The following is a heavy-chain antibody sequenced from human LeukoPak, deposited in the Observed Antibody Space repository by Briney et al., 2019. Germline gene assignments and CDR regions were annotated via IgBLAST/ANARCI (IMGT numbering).Heavy chain of an antibody. V-gene: IGHV1-46*01. J-gene: IGHJ3*02. Sequence: ASVKVSCKASGYTFTTYYMHWVRQAPGQGLEWMGLIRPSGGTTIYAQKFQGRLTMTRDTSTSTAYMELRSLRSDDTAVYYCARDRLPTTGIQWDDAFDIWGQGTMVTVSS. D-gene: IGHD2-8*02. CDR3: ARDRLPTTGIQWDDAFDI. CDR2: IRPSGGTT. CDR1: GYTFTTYY.